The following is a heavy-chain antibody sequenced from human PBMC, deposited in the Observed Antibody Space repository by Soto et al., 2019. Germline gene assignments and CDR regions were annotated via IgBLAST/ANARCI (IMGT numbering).Heavy chain of an antibody. J-gene: IGHJ4*02. CDR1: GGSISSGGYS. D-gene: IGHD1-26*01. V-gene: IGHV4-30-2*01. Sequence: SETLSLTCAVSGGSISSGGYSWSWIRQPPGKGLEWIGYIYHSGSTSNNPPLKSRVTISVARSKNQFSLKLSSVTAADTAVYYCARDSLSGSYYFDYWGQGTLVTVSS. CDR2: IYHSGST. CDR3: ARDSLSGSYYFDY.